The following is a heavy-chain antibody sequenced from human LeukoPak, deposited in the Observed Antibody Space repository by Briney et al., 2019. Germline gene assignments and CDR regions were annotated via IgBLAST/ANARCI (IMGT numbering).Heavy chain of an antibody. J-gene: IGHJ4*02. Sequence: GGSLRLSCAASGFSFTNYAMTWVRQAPGKGLEWVSAMSGRGGSIFYPDSVKGRFTISRDNSKNTLYLQINSLRAEDTAVYYCAKTLVGATSGPDYYFDSWGQGTLVTVSS. CDR2: MSGRGGSI. CDR3: AKTLVGATSGPDYYFDS. V-gene: IGHV3-23*01. CDR1: GFSFTNYA. D-gene: IGHD1-26*01.